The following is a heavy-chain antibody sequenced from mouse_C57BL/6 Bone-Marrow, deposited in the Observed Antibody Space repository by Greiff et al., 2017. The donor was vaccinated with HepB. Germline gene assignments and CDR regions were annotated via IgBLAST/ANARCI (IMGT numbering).Heavy chain of an antibody. D-gene: IGHD1-1*01. V-gene: IGHV1-63*01. CDR2: IYPGGGYT. Sequence: VQLQQSGAELVRPGTSVKMSCKASGYTFTNYWIGWAKQRPGHGLEWIGDIYPGGGYTNYNEKFKGKATLTADKSSSTACMQFSSLTSEDSAIYYGAREGDYYYGSRDWYFDVWGTGTTVTVSS. CDR3: AREGDYYYGSRDWYFDV. J-gene: IGHJ1*03. CDR1: GYTFTNYW.